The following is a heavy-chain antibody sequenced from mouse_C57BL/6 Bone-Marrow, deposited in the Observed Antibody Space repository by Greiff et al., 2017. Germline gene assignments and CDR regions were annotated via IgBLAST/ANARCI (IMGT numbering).Heavy chain of an antibody. CDR1: GYSITSDY. CDR3: ARYSIYAMDY. J-gene: IGHJ4*01. D-gene: IGHD2-10*02. Sequence: DVMLVESGPGLAKPSPTLSLTCSVTGYSITSDYWNWIRKFPGNKLEYMGYISHSGSTYYNPSLKSRITITRDTSKNQYYLQLNSVTTEDTATYYCARYSIYAMDYWGQGTSVTVSS. CDR2: ISHSGST. V-gene: IGHV3-8*01.